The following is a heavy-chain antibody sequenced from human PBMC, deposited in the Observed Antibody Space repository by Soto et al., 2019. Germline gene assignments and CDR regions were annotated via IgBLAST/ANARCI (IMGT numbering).Heavy chain of an antibody. J-gene: IGHJ4*02. CDR2: ISSSSSYI. CDR3: ARDIDYYDSSGYYRDY. Sequence: EVQLVESGGGLVKPGGSLRLSCAASGFTFSSYSMNWVRQAPGKGLEWVSSISSSSSYIYYADSVKGRFTISRDNAKNSLYLQMNRLRAEDTAVYYCARDIDYYDSSGYYRDYWGQGTLVTVSS. D-gene: IGHD3-22*01. V-gene: IGHV3-21*01. CDR1: GFTFSSYS.